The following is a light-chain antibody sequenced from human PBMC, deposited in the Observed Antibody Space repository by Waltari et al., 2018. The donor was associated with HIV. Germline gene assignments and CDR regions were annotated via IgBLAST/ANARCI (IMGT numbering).Light chain of an antibody. CDR3: SSFTTSSTLI. CDR1: SSDVGTYNR. Sequence: QSALTQPPSVSGSPGQSVPISSTRTSSDVGTYNRLSWYQQPPGTAPNVVIYEVSNRPSGVPDRFSGSKSGNTASLTISGLQAEDEADYYCSSFTTSSTLIFGGGTRLTVL. J-gene: IGLJ2*01. V-gene: IGLV2-18*02. CDR2: EVS.